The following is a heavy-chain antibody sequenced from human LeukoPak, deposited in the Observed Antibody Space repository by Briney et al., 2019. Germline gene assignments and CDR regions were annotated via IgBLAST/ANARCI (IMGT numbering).Heavy chain of an antibody. Sequence: GGSLRLSCVASGFSFSSYEINWVRQAPGKGLEWVSYISSSGSTIYYADSVKGRFTISRDNAENSLCLQMNSLRPEDTAVYYCARFGYNDFDYWGQGTLVTVS. CDR1: GFSFSSYE. CDR3: ARFGYNDFDY. D-gene: IGHD5-24*01. V-gene: IGHV3-48*03. CDR2: ISSSGSTI. J-gene: IGHJ4*02.